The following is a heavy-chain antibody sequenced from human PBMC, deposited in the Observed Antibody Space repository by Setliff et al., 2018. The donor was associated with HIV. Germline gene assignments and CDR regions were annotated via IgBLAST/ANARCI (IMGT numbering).Heavy chain of an antibody. V-gene: IGHV1-24*01. CDR3: AADRRTVSILRGAFHV. Sequence: ASVKVSCKVSRYTLTELSIHWVRQTPGKGLEWMGGFDPEDGGTIYAQNFQGRVTMSEDISTDTGYMELRSLTSEDTAVYFCAADRRTVSILRGAFHVWGQGTLVTVSS. CDR2: FDPEDGGT. J-gene: IGHJ3*01. CDR1: RYTLTELS. D-gene: IGHD4-17*01.